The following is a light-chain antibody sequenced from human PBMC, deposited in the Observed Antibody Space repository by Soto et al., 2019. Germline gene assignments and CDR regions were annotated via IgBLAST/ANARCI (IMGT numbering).Light chain of an antibody. CDR1: QSVSSSY. CDR3: QQYCSSLPYT. J-gene: IGKJ2*01. CDR2: GAS. Sequence: EIVLTQSPGTLSLSPGERATLSCRASQSVSSSYLAWYQQKPGQAPRLLIYGASSRATGIPDRFSGSGSGTEFTLIISRLEPEYLAVYYCQQYCSSLPYTFGQGTELEIK. V-gene: IGKV3-20*01.